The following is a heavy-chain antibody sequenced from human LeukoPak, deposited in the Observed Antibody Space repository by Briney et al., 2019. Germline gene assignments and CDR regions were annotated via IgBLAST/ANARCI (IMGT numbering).Heavy chain of an antibody. J-gene: IGHJ4*02. Sequence: PSETLSLTCTVSGGSISSYYWSWIRQPPGKGLEWIGYIYTSGGTNYNPSLKSRVTISVDTSKNQFSLKLSSVTAADTAVYYCARLKLRGVVDYWGQGTLVTVSS. V-gene: IGHV4-4*09. D-gene: IGHD5-12*01. CDR1: GGSISSYY. CDR3: ARLKLRGVVDY. CDR2: IYTSGGT.